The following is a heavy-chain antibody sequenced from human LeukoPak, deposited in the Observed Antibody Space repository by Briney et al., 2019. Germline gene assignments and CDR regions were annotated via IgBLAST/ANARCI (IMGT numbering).Heavy chain of an antibody. CDR3: GKASTYSSSGGLIDY. Sequence: GGSLRLSCAASGFTFDDYAMHWVRQAPGKGLEWVSGISWNSGSIGYADSVKGRFTISRDNAKNSLYLQMNSLRAEDTALYYCGKASTYSSSGGLIDYWGQGTLVTVSS. CDR1: GFTFDDYA. J-gene: IGHJ4*02. CDR2: ISWNSGSI. D-gene: IGHD6-6*01. V-gene: IGHV3-9*01.